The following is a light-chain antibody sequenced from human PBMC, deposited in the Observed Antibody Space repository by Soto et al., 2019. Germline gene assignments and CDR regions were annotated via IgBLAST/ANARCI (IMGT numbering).Light chain of an antibody. CDR3: GTWDSSLSVVV. CDR1: SSNIGSHF. J-gene: IGLJ3*02. CDR2: DDT. Sequence: QSALTQPPSVSAAPGQKVTMSCSGRSSNIGSHFVAWYQQLPGTAPKLLIYDDTKRPYGIPGRFSGSKSGTSATLGITGLQTGDEADYYCGTWDSSLSVVVFGGGTEVTVL. V-gene: IGLV1-51*01.